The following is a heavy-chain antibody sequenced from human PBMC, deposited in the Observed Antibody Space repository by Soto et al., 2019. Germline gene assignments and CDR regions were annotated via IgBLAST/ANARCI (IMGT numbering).Heavy chain of an antibody. D-gene: IGHD3-16*02. CDR2: IYWDDDK. J-gene: IGHJ4*02. Sequence: QITLKESGPTLVKPTQTLTLTCTFSGFSLSTSGVGVGWIRQPPGKALEWLALIYWDDDKRYSPSLKTRLSITKDTSKNQVVLTMTNMDPVDTATYYCAHRRGIMMPFGGVIDAFDFWGQGALVTVSS. CDR3: AHRRGIMMPFGGVIDAFDF. V-gene: IGHV2-5*02. CDR1: GFSLSTSGVG.